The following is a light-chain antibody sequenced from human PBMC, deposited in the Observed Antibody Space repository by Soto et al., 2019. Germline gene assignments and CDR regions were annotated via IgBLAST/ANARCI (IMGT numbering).Light chain of an antibody. J-gene: IGKJ4*01. CDR2: DAC. V-gene: IGKV1-33*01. CDR3: QQLSNYPST. Sequence: IQITHSPSSRSTFLRDRVTITYRASKDISNYLNWYQQKPGKANKLMIYDACKLETGLPSRFSGSGSGTDFTITISSLQAEDFATYYCQQLSNYPSTFGGGTKVDIK. CDR1: KDISNY.